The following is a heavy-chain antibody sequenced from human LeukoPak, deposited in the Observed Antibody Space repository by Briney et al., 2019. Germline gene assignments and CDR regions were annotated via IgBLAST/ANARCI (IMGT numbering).Heavy chain of an antibody. V-gene: IGHV3-21*01. Sequence: GGSLRLSCAASGFTFSSYSMNWVRQAPGKGLEWVSSISSSSGYIYYADSVKGRFTISRDNAKNSLYLQMNSLRAEDTAVYYCASSSIAARRAFDYWGQGTLVTVSS. CDR1: GFTFSSYS. J-gene: IGHJ4*02. CDR2: ISSSSGYI. D-gene: IGHD6-6*01. CDR3: ASSSIAARRAFDY.